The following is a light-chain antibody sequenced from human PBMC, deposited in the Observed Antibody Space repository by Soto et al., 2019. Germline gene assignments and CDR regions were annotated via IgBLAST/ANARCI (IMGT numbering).Light chain of an antibody. CDR2: DAS. CDR3: QQYDYSPRT. CDR1: QSVSSSY. Sequence: IVLTQSPGTLSLSPGERATLSCRASQSVSSSYLAWYQQKPGQAPRLLIYDASNRATGIPARFSGSGSGTDFTLTISSLEPEDFAMYYCQQYDYSPRTFGQGTKVDIK. V-gene: IGKV3-20*01. J-gene: IGKJ1*01.